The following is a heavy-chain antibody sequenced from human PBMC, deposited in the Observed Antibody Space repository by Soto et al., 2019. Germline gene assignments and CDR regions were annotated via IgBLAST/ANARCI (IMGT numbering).Heavy chain of an antibody. CDR2: INAGNGNT. CDR1: GYTFTKYI. CDR3: ARDAELATIPLDF. J-gene: IGHJ4*02. D-gene: IGHD5-12*01. V-gene: IGHV1-3*01. Sequence: ASVKVSCKASGYTFTKYIIHWVRQAPGQRIEWMGWINAGNGNTRYSQNLQGRVSFTRDSSASTAYMELSSLRSEDTAIYYCARDAELATIPLDFWGQGTLVTVSS.